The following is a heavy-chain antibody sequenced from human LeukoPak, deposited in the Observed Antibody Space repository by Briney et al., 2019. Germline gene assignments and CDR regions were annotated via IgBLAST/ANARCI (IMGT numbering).Heavy chain of an antibody. D-gene: IGHD2-2*01. CDR1: GYTFTSYG. V-gene: IGHV1-18*01. J-gene: IGHJ6*04. CDR3: ARDGVVPAAIDYYYGMDV. CDR2: ISAYNGNT. Sequence: ASVLSSCKASGYTFTSYGISWVRQAPGQGLEWMGWISAYNGNTNYAQKLQGRVTMTTDTSTSTAYMELRSLRSDDTAVYYCARDGVVPAAIDYYYGMDVWGKGTRVSLSS.